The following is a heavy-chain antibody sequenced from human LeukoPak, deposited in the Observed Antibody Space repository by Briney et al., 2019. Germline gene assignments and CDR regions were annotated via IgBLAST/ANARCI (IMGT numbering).Heavy chain of an antibody. CDR2: ISCYNGDT. Sequence: ASVKVSCKASGYTFSKYGISWVRQAPGQGLEWMGWISCYNGDTRYAQKFQGRVTMTTDTPTSTVHMELRSLRSDDTAVYYCARDPSNTSGYYVYHDYWGQGALVTVSS. CDR1: GYTFSKYG. D-gene: IGHD3-3*01. V-gene: IGHV1-18*01. J-gene: IGHJ4*02. CDR3: ARDPSNTSGYYVYHDY.